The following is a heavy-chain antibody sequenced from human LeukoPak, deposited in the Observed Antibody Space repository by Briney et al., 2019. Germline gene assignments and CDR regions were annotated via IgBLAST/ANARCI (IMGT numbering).Heavy chain of an antibody. D-gene: IGHD1-26*01. CDR3: ATSGSGGNYPLDY. Sequence: GGSLRLSCATSGFTFSSYAMNWVRQAPGKGLEWVSSITRSSSYIYYADSVKGRFTISRDDAKNSLFLQVNSLRAEDTALYYCATSGSGGNYPLDYWGQGTLVTVSS. CDR1: GFTFSSYA. V-gene: IGHV3-21*01. CDR2: ITRSSSYI. J-gene: IGHJ4*02.